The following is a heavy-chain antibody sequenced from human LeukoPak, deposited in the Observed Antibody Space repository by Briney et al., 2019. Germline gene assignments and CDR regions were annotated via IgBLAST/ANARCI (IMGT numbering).Heavy chain of an antibody. Sequence: ASVKVSCKASGYTFTSYGISWVRQAPGQGLEWMGWISAYNGNTNYAQKLQGRVTMTTDTSTSTAYMELRSLRSDDTAVYYCARRSRIIILRGVYVGDWFDPWGQGTLVTVSS. V-gene: IGHV1-18*01. CDR1: GYTFTSYG. J-gene: IGHJ5*02. CDR2: ISAYNGNT. CDR3: ARRSRIIILRGVYVGDWFDP. D-gene: IGHD3-10*01.